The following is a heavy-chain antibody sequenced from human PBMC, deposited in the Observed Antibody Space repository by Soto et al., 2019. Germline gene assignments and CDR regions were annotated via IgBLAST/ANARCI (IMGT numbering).Heavy chain of an antibody. CDR1: GGTFSSSA. D-gene: IGHD6-13*01. CDR2: IIPIFGTA. Sequence: GASVKVSCKASGGTFSSSAISWVRQAPGQGLEWMGGIIPIFGTANSAQKFQGRVTITADESTSTAYMELSSLRSEDTAGYCCAGGREVGYSSSGPIDYWGQLTRGTYPQ. V-gene: IGHV1-69*13. CDR3: AGGREVGYSSSGPIDY. J-gene: IGHJ4*02.